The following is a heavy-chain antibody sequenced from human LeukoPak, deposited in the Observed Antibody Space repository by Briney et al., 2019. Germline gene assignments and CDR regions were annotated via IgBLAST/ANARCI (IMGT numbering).Heavy chain of an antibody. CDR2: IYYSGST. Sequence: PSETLPLTCTVSGGSISSGGYYWSWVRQHPGKGLEWIGYIYYSGSTYYNPSLKSRVTISVDTSKNQFSLKLSSVTAADTAVYYCAREGVLTGLIWGQGTMVTVSS. D-gene: IGHD1-20*01. J-gene: IGHJ3*02. V-gene: IGHV4-31*03. CDR3: AREGVLTGLI. CDR1: GGSISSGGYY.